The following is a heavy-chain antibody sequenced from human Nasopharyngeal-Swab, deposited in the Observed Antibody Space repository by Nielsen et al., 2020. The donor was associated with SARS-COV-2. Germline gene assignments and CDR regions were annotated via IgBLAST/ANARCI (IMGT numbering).Heavy chain of an antibody. D-gene: IGHD7-27*01. V-gene: IGHV3-7*01. CDR2: IQQDGDIT. J-gene: IGHJ4*02. Sequence: GESLKISCVTSGFTFGRYWMTWVRQAPGKGLDWVANIQQDGDITYYLESVKGRFTISRDNAKNSLYLQMNSLRAEDTAVYFCARDPPSTGDYYFDHWGQGTLVTVSS. CDR3: ARDPPSTGDYYFDH. CDR1: GFTFGRYW.